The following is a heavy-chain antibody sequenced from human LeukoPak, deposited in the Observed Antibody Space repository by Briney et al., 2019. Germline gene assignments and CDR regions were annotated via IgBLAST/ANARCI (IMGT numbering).Heavy chain of an antibody. J-gene: IGHJ4*02. D-gene: IGHD5-18*01. CDR1: GFTFSSYS. CDR3: AKFRGYSYGPIGY. Sequence: GGSLRLSCAASGFTFSSYSMNWVRQAPGKGLEWVSAISGSGGSTYYADSVKGRFTISRDNSKNTLYLQMNSLRAEDTAVYYCAKFRGYSYGPIGYWGQGTLVTVSS. V-gene: IGHV3-23*01. CDR2: ISGSGGST.